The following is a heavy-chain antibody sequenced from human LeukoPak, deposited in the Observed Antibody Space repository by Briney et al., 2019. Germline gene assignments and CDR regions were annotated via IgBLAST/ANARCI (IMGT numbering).Heavy chain of an antibody. Sequence: ASVKVSCKASGYTFTSYYMHWVRQAPGQGLEWMGIINPSGGSTSYAQKFQGRVTMTRDTPTSTVYMELSSLRSEDTAVYYCARDLRGYSYYYGMDVWGQGTTVTVSS. V-gene: IGHV1-46*01. CDR2: INPSGGST. CDR3: ARDLRGYSYYYGMDV. CDR1: GYTFTSYY. J-gene: IGHJ6*02. D-gene: IGHD5-12*01.